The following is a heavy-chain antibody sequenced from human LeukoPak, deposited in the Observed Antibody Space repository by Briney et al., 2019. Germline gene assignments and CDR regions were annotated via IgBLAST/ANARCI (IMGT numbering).Heavy chain of an antibody. CDR3: ARASVPGYYDSSGYYPYYFDY. Sequence: SQTLSLTCTVSGGSISSGSYYWSWIRQPAGKGLEWIGRIYTSGSTNYNPSLKSRVTISVDTSKNQFSLKLSSVTAADTAVYYCARASVPGYYDSSGYYPYYFDYWGQGTTVTVSS. D-gene: IGHD3-22*01. CDR1: GGSISSGSYY. J-gene: IGHJ4*03. V-gene: IGHV4-61*02. CDR2: IYTSGST.